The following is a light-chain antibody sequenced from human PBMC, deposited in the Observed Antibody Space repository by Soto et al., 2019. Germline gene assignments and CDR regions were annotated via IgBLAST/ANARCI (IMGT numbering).Light chain of an antibody. CDR1: QSVSSNY. CDR2: GAS. J-gene: IGKJ3*01. Sequence: EIVLTQSPGTLSLSPGERATLSCRASQSVSSNYLAWYQHKPGQAPRLLIYGASSRATGIPDRFSGSGSGTDFTLTISRLEPEDVAVYYCQHYGSSFTFGPGTKVDIK. V-gene: IGKV3-20*01. CDR3: QHYGSSFT.